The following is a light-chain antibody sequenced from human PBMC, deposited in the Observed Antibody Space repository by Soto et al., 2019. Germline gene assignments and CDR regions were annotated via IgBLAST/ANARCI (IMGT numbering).Light chain of an antibody. J-gene: IGKJ1*01. CDR3: QQYSTYPWT. V-gene: IGKV1-5*01. CDR2: DAS. Sequence: DIQMTVSPTTLSASVVDSVTVTCRASQSIGTWLAWYQQKQGKAPKLLIYDASSLESGVPSRFSGKRSGTEFTLSVSCLQTDDVATDYCQQYSTYPWTFGQGTEVDI. CDR1: QSIGTW.